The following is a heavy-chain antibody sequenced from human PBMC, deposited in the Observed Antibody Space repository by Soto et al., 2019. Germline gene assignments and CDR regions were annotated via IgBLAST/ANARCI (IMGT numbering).Heavy chain of an antibody. V-gene: IGHV3-30*18. CDR3: AKVGYYDSSDVGC. CDR1: GFTFSSYG. Sequence: QVQLVESGGGVVQPGRSLRLSCAASGFTFSSYGMYWVRQAPGKGLEWVAVISYDGGTTDYVDSVKGRFTISRDNSKNTLYLQMNSLRVEDTAVYYCAKVGYYDSSDVGCWGQGTLVTVSS. D-gene: IGHD3-22*01. J-gene: IGHJ4*02. CDR2: ISYDGGTT.